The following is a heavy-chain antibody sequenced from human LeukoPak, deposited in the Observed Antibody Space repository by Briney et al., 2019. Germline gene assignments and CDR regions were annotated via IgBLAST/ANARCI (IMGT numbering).Heavy chain of an antibody. CDR1: GFTVGSNY. Sequence: GGSLRLSCAASGFTVGSNYMNWVRQAPGKGLEWVSAISGSGGSTYYADSVKGRFTISRDNSKNTLYLQMNSLRAEDTAVYYCAKDYSSSWGFRWFDPWGQGTLVTVSS. CDR3: AKDYSSSWGFRWFDP. CDR2: ISGSGGST. J-gene: IGHJ5*02. V-gene: IGHV3-23*01. D-gene: IGHD6-13*01.